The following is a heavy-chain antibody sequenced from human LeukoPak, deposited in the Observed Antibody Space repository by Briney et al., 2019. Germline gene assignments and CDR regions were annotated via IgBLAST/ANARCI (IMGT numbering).Heavy chain of an antibody. CDR3: AASLEAAREMGYYYYYYMDV. Sequence: GESLQISCKGSGYSFTSYWIGWVRQMPGKGLEWMGIIYPGDSDTRYSPSFQGQVTISADKSISTAYLQWSSLKASDTAMYYCAASLEAAREMGYYYYYYMDVWGKGTTVTVSS. CDR2: IYPGDSDT. J-gene: IGHJ6*03. V-gene: IGHV5-51*01. CDR1: GYSFTSYW. D-gene: IGHD6-25*01.